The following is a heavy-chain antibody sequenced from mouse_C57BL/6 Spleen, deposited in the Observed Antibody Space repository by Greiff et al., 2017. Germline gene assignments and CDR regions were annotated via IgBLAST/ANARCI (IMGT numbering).Heavy chain of an antibody. D-gene: IGHD1-1*01. J-gene: IGHJ4*01. Sequence: EVQRVESGGGLVKPGGSLKLSCAASGFTFSDYGMHWVRQAPEKGLEWVAYISSGSSTIYYADTVKGRFTISRDNAKNTLFLQMTSLRSEDTAMYYCARRGTTVVATSPYYAMDYWGQGTSVTVSS. CDR1: GFTFSDYG. CDR2: ISSGSSTI. CDR3: ARRGTTVVATSPYYAMDY. V-gene: IGHV5-17*01.